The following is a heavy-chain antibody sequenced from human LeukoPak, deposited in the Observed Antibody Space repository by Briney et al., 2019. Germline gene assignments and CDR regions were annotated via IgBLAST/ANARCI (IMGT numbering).Heavy chain of an antibody. V-gene: IGHV3-53*01. Sequence: GGSLRLSCAASGFIVSNNYMSWVRQAPGKGLEWVSVIYTGGTIYYTDSVKGRFTISRDNSKNTLYLQMNSLRAEDTAVYYCARISSGWYDGTDYWGQGTLVTVSS. CDR2: IYTGGTI. D-gene: IGHD6-19*01. CDR1: GFIVSNNY. J-gene: IGHJ4*02. CDR3: ARISSGWYDGTDY.